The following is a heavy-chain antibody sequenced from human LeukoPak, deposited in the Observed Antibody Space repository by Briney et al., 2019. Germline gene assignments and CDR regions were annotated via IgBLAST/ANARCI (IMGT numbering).Heavy chain of an antibody. V-gene: IGHV1-69*13. CDR1: GGTFSSYA. Sequence: GASVKVSCKASGGTFSSYAISWVRQAPGQGLEWMGGIIPIFGTANYAQKFQGRVTITADESTSTAYMELCSLRSEDTAVYYCANRYCSSTSCLNWFDPWGQGTLVTVSS. D-gene: IGHD2-2*01. J-gene: IGHJ5*02. CDR2: IIPIFGTA. CDR3: ANRYCSSTSCLNWFDP.